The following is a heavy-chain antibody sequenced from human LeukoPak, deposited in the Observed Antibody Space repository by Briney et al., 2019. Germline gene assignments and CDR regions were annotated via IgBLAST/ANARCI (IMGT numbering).Heavy chain of an antibody. V-gene: IGHV3-30-3*01. CDR2: ISYDGSNK. CDR1: GFTFSSYW. Sequence: GGSLRLSCAASGFTFSSYWMSWVRQAPGKGLEWVAVISYDGSNKYYADSVKGRFTISRDNSKNTLYLQMNSLRAEDTAVYYCARAKSGDYLDYWGQGTLVTVSS. CDR3: ARAKSGDYLDY. D-gene: IGHD4-17*01. J-gene: IGHJ4*02.